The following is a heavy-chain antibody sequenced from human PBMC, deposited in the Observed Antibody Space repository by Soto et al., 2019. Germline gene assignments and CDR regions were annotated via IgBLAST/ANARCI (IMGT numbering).Heavy chain of an antibody. D-gene: IGHD2-15*01. CDR1: GGSISSGGYY. J-gene: IGHJ4*02. Sequence: QVQLQESGPGLVKSSQTLSLTCTVSGGSISSGGYYWSWIRQHPGKGLEWIGYIYYSGSTYYNPSLKSRVTISVDTSKNQFSLKLSSVTAADTAVYYCARLGSILCSGGSCYSEDWGQGTLVTVSS. CDR3: ARLGSILCSGGSCYSED. CDR2: IYYSGST. V-gene: IGHV4-31*03.